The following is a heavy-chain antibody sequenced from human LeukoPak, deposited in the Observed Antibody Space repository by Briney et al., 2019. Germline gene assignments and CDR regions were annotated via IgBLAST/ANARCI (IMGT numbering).Heavy chain of an antibody. CDR2: IKSNTDGGTT. CDR1: GFTFSYAW. J-gene: IGHJ3*02. V-gene: IGHV3-15*01. D-gene: IGHD2-2*01. CDR3: VTGSTSTSCYGDGAFDI. Sequence: GGSLRLSCAVSGFTFSYAWMLWARQAPGRGLEWVGRIKSNTDGGTTDYAAPVRGRFTISRDDSKNTLYLQMNRLKTEDTAVNYCVTGSTSTSCYGDGAFDIWGQGTMVTVSS.